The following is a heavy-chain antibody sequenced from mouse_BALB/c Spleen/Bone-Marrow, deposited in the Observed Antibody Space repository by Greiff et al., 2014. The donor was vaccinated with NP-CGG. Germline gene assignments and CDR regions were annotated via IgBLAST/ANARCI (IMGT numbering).Heavy chain of an antibody. D-gene: IGHD1-1*01. V-gene: IGHV1-7*01. CDR2: INPSTGYT. CDR3: ARPPYYYCSSYDAMDY. Sequence: VQLQQSGAELAKPGASVKMSCKASGYTFTSYWMHWVKQRPGQGLEWIGYINPSTGYTEYNQKFKDKATLTADKSSSTAYMQLSSLTSEDSAVYYCARPPYYYCSSYDAMDYWGQGTSVTVSS. CDR1: GYTFTSYW. J-gene: IGHJ4*01.